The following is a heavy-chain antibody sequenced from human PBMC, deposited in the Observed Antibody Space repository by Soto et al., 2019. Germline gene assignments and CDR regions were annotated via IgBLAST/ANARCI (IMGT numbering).Heavy chain of an antibody. D-gene: IGHD6-19*01. Sequence: SETLSLTCAVPGGSISSSNWWRWVRQPPGTGLGWIGEIYHSVRTNYNPSLKSRVTISVDKSKNQSTLKLSSVTAADTAVYYCARRVSSSGWYANWFDPWGQGTLVTVSS. CDR3: ARRVSSSGWYANWFDP. CDR1: GGSISSSNW. CDR2: IYHSVRT. V-gene: IGHV4-4*02. J-gene: IGHJ5*02.